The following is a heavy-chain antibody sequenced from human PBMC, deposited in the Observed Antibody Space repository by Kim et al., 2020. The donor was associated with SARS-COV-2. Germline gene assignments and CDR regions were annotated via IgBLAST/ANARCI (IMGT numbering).Heavy chain of an antibody. Sequence: GGSLRLSCAASGFTFSSYAMSWVRQAPGKGLEWVSAISGSGGSTYYADSVKGRFTISRDNSKNTLYLQMNSLRAEDTAVYYCATTRGGVVPAAYFDYWGQGTLVPVSS. D-gene: IGHD2-2*01. CDR3: ATTRGGVVPAAYFDY. CDR2: ISGSGGST. V-gene: IGHV3-23*01. J-gene: IGHJ4*02. CDR1: GFTFSSYA.